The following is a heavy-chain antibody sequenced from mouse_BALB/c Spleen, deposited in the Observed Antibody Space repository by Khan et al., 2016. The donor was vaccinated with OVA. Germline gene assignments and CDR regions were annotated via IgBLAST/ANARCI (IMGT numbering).Heavy chain of an antibody. J-gene: IGHJ2*01. D-gene: IGHD1-2*01. V-gene: IGHV3-2*02. CDR3: AGTARIKY. Sequence: EVQLQESGPGLVKPSQSLSLTCTVTGYSITSGYGWNWLRQFPGNQLEWMGYISYSGSTNYTPSLNSRISITRDKSKNQFFLQFNSVTTEDTATYYCAGTARIKYWGQGTTLTVSS. CDR2: ISYSGST. CDR1: GYSITSGYG.